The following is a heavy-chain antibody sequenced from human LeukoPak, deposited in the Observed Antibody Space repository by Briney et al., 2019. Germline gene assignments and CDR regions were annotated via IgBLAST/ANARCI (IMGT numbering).Heavy chain of an antibody. J-gene: IGHJ4*02. Sequence: GGSLRLSCPASGFIFSSYWMTWVRQAPGKGLEWVANIRQDGSEKNFVDSVKGRFTISRDNAKNSLYLQMNTLTAEDTAVYYCARDPIDYWGQGTLVTVTS. CDR3: ARDPIDY. V-gene: IGHV3-7*01. CDR1: GFIFSSYW. CDR2: IRQDGSEK.